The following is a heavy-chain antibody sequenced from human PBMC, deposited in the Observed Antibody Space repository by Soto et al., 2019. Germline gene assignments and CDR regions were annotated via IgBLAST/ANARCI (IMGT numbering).Heavy chain of an antibody. Sequence: SLRLSCAASGFTFSNAWMSWVRQAPGKGLEWVGRIKSKTDGGTTDYAAPVKGRFTISRDDSKNTLYLQMNSLKTEDTAVYYCTSYYYDSSVGRAFDIWGQGTMVTVSS. CDR1: GFTFSNAW. CDR3: TSYYYDSSVGRAFDI. D-gene: IGHD3-22*01. CDR2: IKSKTDGGTT. V-gene: IGHV3-15*01. J-gene: IGHJ3*02.